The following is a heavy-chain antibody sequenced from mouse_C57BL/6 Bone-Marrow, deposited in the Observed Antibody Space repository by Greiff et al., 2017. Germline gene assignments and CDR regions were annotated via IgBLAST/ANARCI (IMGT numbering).Heavy chain of an antibody. CDR3: ARGERRAAWFAY. CDR2: ISSGGSYT. Sequence: EVQRVESGGDLVKPGGSLKLSCAASGFTFSSYGMSWVRQTPDKRLEWVATISSGGSYTYYPDSVKGRFTISRDNAKNTLYLQMSSLKAEDTAMYYCARGERRAAWFAYWGQGTLVTVSA. V-gene: IGHV5-6*01. D-gene: IGHD3-1*01. CDR1: GFTFSSYG. J-gene: IGHJ3*01.